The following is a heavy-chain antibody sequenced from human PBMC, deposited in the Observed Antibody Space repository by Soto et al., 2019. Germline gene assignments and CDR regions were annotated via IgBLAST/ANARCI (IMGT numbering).Heavy chain of an antibody. CDR3: ATLGLQQAF. J-gene: IGHJ4*02. V-gene: IGHV3-74*01. Sequence: GSLRLSCAASGFTFNTWMHWVRQAPGEGLVWVSSIDSDGSITSYADSVKGRFTISRDNAKNTLYLQMNSLRAEDTAVYYCATLGLQQAFWGQGTLVTVSS. CDR1: GFTFNTW. D-gene: IGHD2-21*02. CDR2: IDSDGSIT.